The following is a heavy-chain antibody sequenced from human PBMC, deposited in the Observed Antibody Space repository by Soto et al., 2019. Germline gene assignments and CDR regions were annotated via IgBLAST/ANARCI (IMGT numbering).Heavy chain of an antibody. CDR2: ISSSGSTI. V-gene: IGHV3-48*03. CDR3: AREHPTTYCSGGSCYGSGFDY. J-gene: IGHJ4*02. D-gene: IGHD2-15*01. CDR1: GFTFSSYE. Sequence: GGSLRLSCAASGFTFSSYEMNWVRQAPGKGLEWVSYISSSGSTIYYADSVKGRFTISRDNAKNSLYLQMNSLRAEDTAVYYCAREHPTTYCSGGSCYGSGFDYWGQGTLVTSP.